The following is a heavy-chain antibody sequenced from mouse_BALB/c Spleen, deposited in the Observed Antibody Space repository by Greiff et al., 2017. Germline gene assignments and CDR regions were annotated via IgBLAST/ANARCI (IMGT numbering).Heavy chain of an antibody. CDR2: IDPANGNT. CDR3: ARDGNYYYWYFDV. CDR1: GFNIKDTY. J-gene: IGHJ1*01. Sequence: EVQLQQSGAELVKPGASVKLSCTASGFNIKDTYMHWVKQRPEQGLEWIGRIDPANGNTKYDPKFQGKATITADTSSNTAYPQLSSLTSEDTAVYYCARDGNYYYWYFDVWGAGTTVTVSS. V-gene: IGHV14-3*02. D-gene: IGHD2-1*01.